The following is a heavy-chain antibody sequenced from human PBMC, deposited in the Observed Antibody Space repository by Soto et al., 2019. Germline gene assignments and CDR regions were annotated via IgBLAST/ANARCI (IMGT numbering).Heavy chain of an antibody. D-gene: IGHD5-12*01. CDR3: AKGDPPFGQVWLGGYDSMDV. V-gene: IGHV3-23*01. CDR2: ISGSGGST. J-gene: IGHJ6*04. Sequence: GGSLRLSCAASGFTFSSYAMSWVRQAPGKGLEWVSAISGSGGSTYYADSVKGRFTISRDNSKNTLYLQMNSLRAEDTAVYYCAKGDPPFGQVWLGGYDSMDVWGKGTTVTVSS. CDR1: GFTFSSYA.